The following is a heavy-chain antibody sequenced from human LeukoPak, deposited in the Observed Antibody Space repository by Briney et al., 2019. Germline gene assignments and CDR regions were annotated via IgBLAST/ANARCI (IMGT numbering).Heavy chain of an antibody. CDR1: GFTFSSYA. D-gene: IGHD2-2*02. Sequence: GGSLRLSCAASGFTFSSYAMHWVRQAPGKGLEWVAVISYDGSNKYYADSVKGRFTISRDNSKNTLYLQMNSLRAEDTAVYYCARPYCSSTSCYTWRYYYYYGMDVWGQGTTVTASS. CDR2: ISYDGSNK. V-gene: IGHV3-30-3*01. CDR3: ARPYCSSTSCYTWRYYYYYGMDV. J-gene: IGHJ6*02.